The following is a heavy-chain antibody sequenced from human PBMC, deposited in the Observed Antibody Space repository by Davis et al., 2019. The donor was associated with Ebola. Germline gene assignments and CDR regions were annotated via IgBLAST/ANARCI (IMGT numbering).Heavy chain of an antibody. V-gene: IGHV3-48*04. J-gene: IGHJ3*02. CDR2: ISSSSSTI. CDR1: GFTFSSYW. Sequence: GESLKISCAASGFTFSSYWMSWVRQAPGKGLEWVSYISSSSSTIYYADSVKGRFTISRDNVKNSLYLQMNSLRAEDTAVYYCARGDFFDSSGNFIDAFDIWGQGTMVTVSS. D-gene: IGHD3-22*01. CDR3: ARGDFFDSSGNFIDAFDI.